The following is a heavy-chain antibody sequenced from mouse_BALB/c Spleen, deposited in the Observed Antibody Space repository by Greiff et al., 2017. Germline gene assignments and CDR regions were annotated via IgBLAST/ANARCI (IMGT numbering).Heavy chain of an antibody. Sequence: QVHVKQPGAELVKPGASVKMSCKASGYTFTSYWMHWVKQRPGQGLEWIGVIDPSDSYTSYNQKFKGKATLTVDTSSSTAHMELRSLASEDSAVYYCARGDYGNYDFDYWGQGTTLTVSS. D-gene: IGHD2-1*01. J-gene: IGHJ2*01. CDR1: GYTFTSYW. CDR3: ARGDYGNYDFDY. CDR2: IDPSDSYT. V-gene: IGHV1-59*01.